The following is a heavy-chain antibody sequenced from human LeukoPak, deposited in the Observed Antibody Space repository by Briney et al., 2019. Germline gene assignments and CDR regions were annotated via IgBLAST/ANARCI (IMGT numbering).Heavy chain of an antibody. CDR1: GFTFSNYA. CDR3: AKDSYYDYVWGSYRYTNQFDY. J-gene: IGHJ4*02. D-gene: IGHD3-16*02. CDR2: IGGSGDST. Sequence: GGSLRLSCAASGFTFSNYAMSWVRQAPGKGLEWVSGIGGSGDSTYYADSVKGRFTISRDNSKNTLYLQMNSLRAEDTAVYYCAKDSYYDYVWGSYRYTNQFDYWGQGTLVIVSS. V-gene: IGHV3-23*01.